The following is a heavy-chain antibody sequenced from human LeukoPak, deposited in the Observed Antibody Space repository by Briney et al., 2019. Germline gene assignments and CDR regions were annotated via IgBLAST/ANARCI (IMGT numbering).Heavy chain of an antibody. Sequence: GASVKVSCKASGYTFTGYYMHWVRQAPGQGLEWMGWINPNSGGTNYAQKFQGRVTMTTDRSASTAYMELRSLRSDDTAVYYCARDPGGFRGAIVDFWGQGTLVTVSS. V-gene: IGHV1-2*02. D-gene: IGHD3-10*01. CDR1: GYTFTGYY. CDR3: ARDPGGFRGAIVDF. J-gene: IGHJ4*02. CDR2: INPNSGGT.